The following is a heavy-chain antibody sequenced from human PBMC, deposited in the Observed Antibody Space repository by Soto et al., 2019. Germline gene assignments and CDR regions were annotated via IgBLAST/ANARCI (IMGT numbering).Heavy chain of an antibody. V-gene: IGHV4-34*01. CDR3: ARGLLGGAAT. CDR2: INHSGST. Sequence: QVQLQQWGAGLLKPSETLSLTCAVYGGSFSGYYWSWIRQPPGKGLEWIGEINHSGSTSYIPSLKSRVIISVDTSTNQFSLKLSSVTAADTAVYYCARGLLGGAATWGQGTLVTVSS. D-gene: IGHD3-16*01. J-gene: IGHJ5*02. CDR1: GGSFSGYY.